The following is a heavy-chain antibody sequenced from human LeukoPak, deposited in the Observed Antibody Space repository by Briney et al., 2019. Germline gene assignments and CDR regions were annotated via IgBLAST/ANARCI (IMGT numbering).Heavy chain of an antibody. CDR3: ARRGSIFEDSEWRTAFDI. CDR2: IYTSGST. CDR1: GGSISSYY. V-gene: IGHV4-4*08. Sequence: SETLSLTCTVSGGSISSYYWSWIRQPPGKGLEWIGYIYTSGSTNYNPSLKSRVTISVDTSKNQFSLKLSSVTAADTAFYYCARRGSIFEDSEWRTAFDIWGQGTMVIVSS. D-gene: IGHD3-9*01. J-gene: IGHJ3*02.